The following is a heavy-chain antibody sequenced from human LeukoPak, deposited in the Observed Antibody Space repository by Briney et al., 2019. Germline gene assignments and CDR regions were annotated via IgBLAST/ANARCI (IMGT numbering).Heavy chain of an antibody. D-gene: IGHD3-10*01. CDR1: GYTFTGYY. Sequence: ASVKVSCKAPGYTFTGYYMHWVRQAPGQGLEWMGWINPNSGGTNYAQKFQGWVTMTRDTSISTAYMELSRLRSDDTAVYYCARDGYYGSGSYDHWGQGTLVTVSS. CDR3: ARDGYYGSGSYDH. V-gene: IGHV1-2*04. J-gene: IGHJ4*02. CDR2: INPNSGGT.